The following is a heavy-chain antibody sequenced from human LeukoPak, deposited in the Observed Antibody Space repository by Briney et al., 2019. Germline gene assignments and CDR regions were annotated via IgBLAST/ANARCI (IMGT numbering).Heavy chain of an antibody. D-gene: IGHD3-10*01. CDR3: ARYGASGSYYPTDY. CDR2: ISAYNGNT. CDR1: GYTFTSYG. Sequence: GASVTVPCKASGYTFTSYGISWVRQAPAQGLEWMGWISAYNGNTNYAQKLQGRVTMTTDTSTSTADMELRSLRSDDTAVYYCARYGASGSYYPTDYWGQGTLVTVSS. J-gene: IGHJ4*02. V-gene: IGHV1-18*01.